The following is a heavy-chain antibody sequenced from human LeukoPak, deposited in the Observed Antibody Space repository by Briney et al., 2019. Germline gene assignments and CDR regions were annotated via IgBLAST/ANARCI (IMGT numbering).Heavy chain of an antibody. Sequence: SETLSLTCAVYGGSFSGYYWSWIRQPPGKGLEWIGEINHSGSTNYNPSLKSRVTLSVDTSKNQFSLKLSSVTAADTAVYYCARAESGKQWLTWGQGTLVTVSS. CDR1: GGSFSGYY. CDR2: INHSGST. CDR3: ARAESGKQWLT. J-gene: IGHJ5*02. D-gene: IGHD6-19*01. V-gene: IGHV4-34*01.